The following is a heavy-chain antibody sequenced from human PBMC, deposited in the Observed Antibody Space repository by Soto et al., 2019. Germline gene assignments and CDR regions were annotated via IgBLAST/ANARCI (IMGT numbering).Heavy chain of an antibody. CDR2: IIPIFGTA. CDR3: AREYLSSDYYGSWSSFDY. V-gene: IGHV1-69*01. J-gene: IGHJ4*02. Sequence: QVQLVQSGAEVKKPGYSVKVSCKASGGTFSSYAISWVRQAPGPGLEWMGGIIPIFGTANYAQKFQGRVTITADESTSTAYMELSSLRSEDTAVYYFAREYLSSDYYGSWSSFDYWGQGTLVTVYS. CDR1: GGTFSSYA. D-gene: IGHD3-10*01.